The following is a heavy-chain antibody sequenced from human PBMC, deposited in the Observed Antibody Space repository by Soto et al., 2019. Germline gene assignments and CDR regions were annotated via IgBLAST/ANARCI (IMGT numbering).Heavy chain of an antibody. Sequence: GASVKVSCKASGGTFSSYAISWVRQALGQGLEWMGGIIPIFGTANYAQKFQGRVTITADESTSTAYMELSSLRSEDTAVYYCARENPYYYYGMDVWGQGTTVTVSS. J-gene: IGHJ6*02. CDR2: IIPIFGTA. V-gene: IGHV1-69*13. CDR3: ARENPYYYYGMDV. CDR1: GGTFSSYA.